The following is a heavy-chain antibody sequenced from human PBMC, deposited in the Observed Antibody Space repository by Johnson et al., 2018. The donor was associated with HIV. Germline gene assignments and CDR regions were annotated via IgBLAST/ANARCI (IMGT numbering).Heavy chain of an antibody. J-gene: IGHJ3*02. V-gene: IGHV3-30*02. CDR2: IRYDGSNK. D-gene: IGHD6-13*01. CDR3: ARGRSAVSSSWYGAFDI. Sequence: QVQLVESGGGVVQPGGSLRLSCAASGFTFTSYGMHWVRQAPGKGLEWVTFIRYDGSNKYYAKTVKGRFTISRDNSKNTLYLQMGSLRAEDMGVYYCARGRSAVSSSWYGAFDIWGQGTMVTVSS. CDR1: GFTFTSYG.